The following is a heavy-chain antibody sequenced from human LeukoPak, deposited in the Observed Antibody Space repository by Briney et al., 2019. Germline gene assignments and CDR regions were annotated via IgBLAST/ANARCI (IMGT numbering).Heavy chain of an antibody. Sequence: SETLSLTCAVYAGSFSGYYWSWIRQPPGKGLEWIGEINHSGSTNYNPSLKSRVTISVDTSKNQFSLKLSSVTAADTAVYYCAGGDRWLRPPYFDYWGQGTLVTVSS. J-gene: IGHJ4*02. CDR3: AGGDRWLRPPYFDY. V-gene: IGHV4-34*01. CDR2: INHSGST. CDR1: AGSFSGYY. D-gene: IGHD4-23*01.